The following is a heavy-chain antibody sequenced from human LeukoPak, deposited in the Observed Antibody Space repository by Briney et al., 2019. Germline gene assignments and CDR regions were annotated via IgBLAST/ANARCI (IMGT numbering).Heavy chain of an antibody. Sequence: GSLRLSCAASGFTVSSNYMSWVRQAPGKGLEWVSVIYSDSGGSTYYADSVKGRFAMSRDNSKNTLYLHMNSLRGEDTAVYYCARGFTHDYGDYFDYWGQGTLVTVSS. D-gene: IGHD4-17*01. CDR3: ARGFTHDYGDYFDY. CDR1: GFTVSSNY. J-gene: IGHJ4*02. V-gene: IGHV3-66*01. CDR2: IYSDSGGST.